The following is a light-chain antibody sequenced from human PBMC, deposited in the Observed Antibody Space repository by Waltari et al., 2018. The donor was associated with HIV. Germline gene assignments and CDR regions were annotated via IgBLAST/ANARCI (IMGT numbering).Light chain of an antibody. V-gene: IGLV1-47*02. CDR1: RSNIGNNF. CDR2: NSD. Sequence: QSVLTQTPSMSRPPGQRVFISCSGSRSNIGNNFVSWFQQVSGRAPKLTIYNSDQPPAGVPDRFSAAKSGSSASLAITGLQSDDEAVYFCASRDDNLSHWVFGGGTKLTV. CDR3: ASRDDNLSHWV. J-gene: IGLJ3*02.